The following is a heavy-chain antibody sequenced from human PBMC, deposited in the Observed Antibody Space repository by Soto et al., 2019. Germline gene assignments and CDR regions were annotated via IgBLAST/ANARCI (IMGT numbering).Heavy chain of an antibody. Sequence: QLQLQESGPGLVRPSETMSLTCTVSGESISSGHYYWTWIRQHPGKGLEWLGNVYYCWKTYDNPSLKSRVIVTIDTSKNQFSLRLRSVTAADAAVYFCARVQKVYYTSGRCWIDTWGQGTRVIVSS. J-gene: IGHJ5*02. CDR1: GESISSGHYY. V-gene: IGHV4-31*03. CDR2: VYYCWKT. CDR3: ARVQKVYYTSGRCWIDT. D-gene: IGHD3-3*01.